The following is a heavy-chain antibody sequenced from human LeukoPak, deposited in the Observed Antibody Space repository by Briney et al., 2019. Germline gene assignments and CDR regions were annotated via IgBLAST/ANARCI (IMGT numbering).Heavy chain of an antibody. Sequence: GGSLRLSCAASGFTFSTYAMHWVRQAPGKGLEYVSAISINGDSTYYVDSVKGRFTISRDNSKNTLFLQMGSLRADDMAVYYCARWGSTSCYDYWGQGTLVTVSS. CDR2: ISINGDST. J-gene: IGHJ4*02. V-gene: IGHV3-64*02. CDR3: ARWGSTSCYDY. D-gene: IGHD2-2*01. CDR1: GFTFSTYA.